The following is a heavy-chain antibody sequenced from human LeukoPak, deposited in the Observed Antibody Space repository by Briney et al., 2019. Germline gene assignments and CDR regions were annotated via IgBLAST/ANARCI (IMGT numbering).Heavy chain of an antibody. J-gene: IGHJ3*02. CDR2: IYYSGST. CDR1: GGSISSYY. V-gene: IGHV4-59*08. Sequence: SETLSLTCTVSGGSISSYYWSWIRQPPGKGLEWIGYIYYSGSTNYNPSLKSRVTISVDTSKNQFFLKLRSVTAADTAVYYCARPGVGSGRYGAFDIWGQGTMVTVSS. D-gene: IGHD1-26*01. CDR3: ARPGVGSGRYGAFDI.